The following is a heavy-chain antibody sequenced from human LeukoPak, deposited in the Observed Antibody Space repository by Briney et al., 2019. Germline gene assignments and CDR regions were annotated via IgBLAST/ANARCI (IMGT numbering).Heavy chain of an antibody. V-gene: IGHV4-4*07. CDR1: GGSISSYY. J-gene: IGHJ4*02. D-gene: IGHD6-13*01. CDR3: ARQIASAGTAGFDF. Sequence: PSETLSLTCTVSGGSISSYYWSWIRQPAGKGLEWIGRIYSTGSTNYNPSLKSRVTMSVDPSKNQFSLRLRSVTAADTAVYYCARQIASAGTAGFDFWGQGALVTVSS. CDR2: IYSTGST.